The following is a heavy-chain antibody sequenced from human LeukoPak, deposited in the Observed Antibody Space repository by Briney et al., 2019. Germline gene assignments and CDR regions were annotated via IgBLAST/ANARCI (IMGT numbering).Heavy chain of an antibody. CDR1: GFTFSRCA. J-gene: IGHJ4*02. V-gene: IGHV3-64D*06. Sequence: GGSLRLSCSVSGFTFSRCAMHWVRQAPGKGLEYVSGINDSGGTTHYADSVRGRFTISRDNSKSMVFLLMTNLRPEDTAVYVWVKDLSGSWAFDLWGQGTLVTVSS. CDR2: INDSGGTT. CDR3: VKDLSGSWAFDL. D-gene: IGHD1-26*01.